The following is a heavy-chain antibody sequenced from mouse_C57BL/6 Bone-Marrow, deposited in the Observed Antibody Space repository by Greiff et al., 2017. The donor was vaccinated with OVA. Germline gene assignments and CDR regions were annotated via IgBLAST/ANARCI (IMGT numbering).Heavy chain of an antibody. D-gene: IGHD2-3*01. CDR2: INPNNGGT. CDR3: ARGYYFYFDY. Sequence: EVQLQQSGPELVKPGASVKISCKASGYTFTDYYMNWVKQSHGKSLEWIGDINPNNGGTSYNQKFKGKATLTVDKSSSTAYMELRSLTSEDSAVYYCARGYYFYFDYWGQGTTLTVSS. CDR1: GYTFTDYY. V-gene: IGHV1-26*01. J-gene: IGHJ2*01.